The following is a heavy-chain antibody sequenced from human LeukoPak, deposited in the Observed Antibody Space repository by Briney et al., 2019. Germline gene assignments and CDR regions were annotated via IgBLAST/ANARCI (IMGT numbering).Heavy chain of an antibody. V-gene: IGHV1-8*01. CDR3: ARKSSSGSGWNAFDI. Sequence: GASVKVSCKASGYTFTSYDINWVGQATGKGLGLEWMGWMNPNSGNTGYAQKFQGRVTMTRNTSISTAYMELSSLRSEDTAVYYCARKSSSGSGWNAFDIWGQGTMVTVSS. D-gene: IGHD6-25*01. CDR2: MNPNSGNT. J-gene: IGHJ3*02. CDR1: GYTFTSYD.